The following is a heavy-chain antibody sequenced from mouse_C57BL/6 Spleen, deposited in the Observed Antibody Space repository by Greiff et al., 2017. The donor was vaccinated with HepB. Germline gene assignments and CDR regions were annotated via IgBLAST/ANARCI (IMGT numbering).Heavy chain of an antibody. CDR1: GYTFTSYG. V-gene: IGHV1-81*01. D-gene: IGHD1-1*01. Sequence: VQLQESGAELARPGASVKLSCKASGYTFTSYGISWVQQRTGQGLEWLGEIYHRSGNTYYNEKFKGKATLTADKSSSTAYMELRSLTSEDSAVYFWARGDYGSSYYAMDYWGQGTSVTVSS. CDR2: IYHRSGNT. J-gene: IGHJ4*01. CDR3: ARGDYGSSYYAMDY.